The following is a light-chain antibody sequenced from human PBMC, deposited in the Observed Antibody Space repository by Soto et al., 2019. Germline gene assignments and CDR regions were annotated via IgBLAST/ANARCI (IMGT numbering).Light chain of an antibody. CDR3: QQRSNWRT. J-gene: IGKJ5*01. CDR2: DAS. CDR1: QTVSSSS. V-gene: IGKV3D-20*02. Sequence: EIVLTQSPGTLSLSPGERATLSCRASQTVSSSSLAWYQQKPGQAPRLLIYDASNRATGIPARFSGSGSGTDFTLTISSLEPEDFAVYYCQQRSNWRTFGQGTRLEIK.